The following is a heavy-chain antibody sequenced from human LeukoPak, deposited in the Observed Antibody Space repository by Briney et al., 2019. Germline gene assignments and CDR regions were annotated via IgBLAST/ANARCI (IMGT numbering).Heavy chain of an antibody. V-gene: IGHV3-21*01. CDR3: ARDSSAFDI. CDR1: GFTFSSYS. J-gene: IGHJ3*02. CDR2: ISSSSSYI. Sequence: GGSLRLSCAASGFTFSSYSMNWVRQAPGKGLEWVSSISSSSSYIYYEDSVKGRFTISRDNAKNSLYLQMNSLRAEDTAVYSCARDSSAFDIWGQGTMVTVSS.